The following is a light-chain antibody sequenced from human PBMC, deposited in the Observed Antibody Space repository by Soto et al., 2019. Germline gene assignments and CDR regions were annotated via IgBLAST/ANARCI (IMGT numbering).Light chain of an antibody. J-gene: IGLJ2*01. CDR2: EVS. CDR3: RSYTSSRTLV. CDR1: SSDFDNYNNR. V-gene: IGLV2-18*02. Sequence: QSVLTQPPSVSGSPGQSVTISCTGTSSDFDNYNNRVSWYQQPPGTAPKLIIYEVSTRPSGVPDRFSGSKSGNTASLTISGLQAEDEADYYCRSYTSSRTLVFGGGTKLTVL.